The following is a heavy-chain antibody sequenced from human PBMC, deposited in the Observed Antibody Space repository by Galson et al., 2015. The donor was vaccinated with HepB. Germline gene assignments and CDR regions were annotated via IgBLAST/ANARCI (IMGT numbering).Heavy chain of an antibody. D-gene: IGHD2-2*01. J-gene: IGHJ4*02. CDR1: GYTFTSYG. V-gene: IGHV1-18*01. Sequence: SVKVSCKASGYTFTSYGISWVRQAPGQGLEWMGWISAYNGNTNYAQKLQGRVTMTTDTSTSTAYMELRSLRSDDTAVYYCARVLIRVVPPVVDYWGQGTLVTVSS. CDR2: ISAYNGNT. CDR3: ARVLIRVVPPVVDY.